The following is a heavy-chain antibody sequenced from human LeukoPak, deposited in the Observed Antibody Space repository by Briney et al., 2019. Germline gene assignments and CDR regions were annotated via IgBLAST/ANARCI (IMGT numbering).Heavy chain of an antibody. CDR1: GFTFSSYS. V-gene: IGHV3-21*01. Sequence: SGGSLRLSCAASGFTFSSYSMNWVRQAPGKGLEWVSSISSSSSYIYYADSVKGRFTISRDNAKNSLYLQMNSLRAEDTAVYYCASLGIAVAGTLSDYWGQGTLVTVSS. D-gene: IGHD6-19*01. CDR3: ASLGIAVAGTLSDY. CDR2: ISSSSSYI. J-gene: IGHJ4*02.